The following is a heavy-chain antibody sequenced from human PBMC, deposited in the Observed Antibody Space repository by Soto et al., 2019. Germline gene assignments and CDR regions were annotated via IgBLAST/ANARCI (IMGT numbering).Heavy chain of an antibody. D-gene: IGHD4-4*01. Sequence: ASVKVSCKASGCTFTSYCISWVRQAPGQGLEWMGWISAYSGNTNYAQKLQGRVTMTTDTSTSTSYMELRSLRSDDTAVYYCARDLPTTIDYSNYYYYYYGMDVWG. J-gene: IGHJ6*02. CDR2: ISAYSGNT. CDR1: GCTFTSYC. CDR3: ARDLPTTIDYSNYYYYYYGMDV. V-gene: IGHV1-18*04.